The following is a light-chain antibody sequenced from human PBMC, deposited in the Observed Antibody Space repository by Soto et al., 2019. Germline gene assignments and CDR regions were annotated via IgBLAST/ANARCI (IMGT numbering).Light chain of an antibody. CDR3: QQYGSSPPYT. CDR1: QSVGSSY. Sequence: EIVLTQSPGTLSLSPGERATLSCRASQSVGSSYLAWYQQKPGQAPRLLIYGASNRATGIPDRFSGSGSGTDFTLTISRLEPEDFEVYYCQQYGSSPPYTLGQGTKLEIK. CDR2: GAS. V-gene: IGKV3-20*01. J-gene: IGKJ2*01.